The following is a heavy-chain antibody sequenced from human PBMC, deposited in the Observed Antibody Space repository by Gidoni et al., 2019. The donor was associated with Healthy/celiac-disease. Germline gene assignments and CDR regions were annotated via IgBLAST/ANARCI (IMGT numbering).Heavy chain of an antibody. V-gene: IGHV3-33*08. D-gene: IGHD2-21*02. Sequence: QVQLVESGGGVVQPGRSLRLSCAASGFTFSSYGMHGVRQAPGKGLEWVAVRWYDGSNKYYADSVKGRFTISRDNSKNTLYLQMNSLRAEDTAVYYCAREFDGGNSWGYYYYGMDVWGQGTTVTVSS. J-gene: IGHJ6*02. CDR2: RWYDGSNK. CDR1: GFTFSSYG. CDR3: AREFDGGNSWGYYYYGMDV.